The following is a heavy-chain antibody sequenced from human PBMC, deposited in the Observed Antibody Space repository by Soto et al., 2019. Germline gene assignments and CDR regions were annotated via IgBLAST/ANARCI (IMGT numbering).Heavy chain of an antibody. V-gene: IGHV3-23*01. CDR1: GFTVSSNY. CDR2: ISGSGGST. CDR3: AKDPYSSSWRSANFDY. Sequence: GGSLRLSCAASGFTVSSNYMSWVRQAPGKGLEWVSAISGSGGSTYYADSVKGRFTISRDNSKNTLYLQMNSLRAEDTAVYYCAKDPYSSSWRSANFDYWGQGTLVTVSS. D-gene: IGHD6-6*01. J-gene: IGHJ4*02.